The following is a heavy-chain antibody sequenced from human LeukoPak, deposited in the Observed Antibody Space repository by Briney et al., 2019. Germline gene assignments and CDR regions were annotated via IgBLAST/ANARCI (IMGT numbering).Heavy chain of an antibody. CDR3: ATRSPGRITMIVVVPKYYSDY. D-gene: IGHD3-22*01. CDR1: GFTFSSYA. CDR2: ISGSGGST. V-gene: IGHV3-23*01. J-gene: IGHJ4*02. Sequence: GGSLRLSCAASGFTFSSYAMSWVRQAPGKGLEWVSAISGSGGSTYYADSVKGRFTISRDNSKNTLYLQMNSLRAEDTAVYYCATRSPGRITMIVVVPKYYSDYWGQGTLVTVSS.